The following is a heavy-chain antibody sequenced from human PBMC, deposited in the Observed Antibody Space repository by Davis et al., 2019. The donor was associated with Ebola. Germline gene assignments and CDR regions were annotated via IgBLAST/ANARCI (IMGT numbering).Heavy chain of an antibody. CDR1: GFTFSSYA. V-gene: IGHV3-23*01. D-gene: IGHD6-19*01. J-gene: IGHJ5*02. CDR2: ISGSGGSS. Sequence: GESLKISCAASGFTFSSYAMSWVRQAPGKGLEWVSSISGSGGSSYYADSVKGRFTISRDNSKNTLYLQMNSLRAEDTAVYYCAKDGDSSGWYNWFDPWGQGTLVTVFS. CDR3: AKDGDSSGWYNWFDP.